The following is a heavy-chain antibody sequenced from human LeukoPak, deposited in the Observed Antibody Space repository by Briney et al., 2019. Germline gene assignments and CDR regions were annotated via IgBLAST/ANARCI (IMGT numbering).Heavy chain of an antibody. CDR3: AKDDDWGRYKH. CDR2: ISPSGGIT. J-gene: IGHJ1*01. Sequence: GESLRPSCAASGFTFSSHGMNWVRQAPGKGLEWVSGISPSGGITYYTDSVKGRFTISRDNSKNTQSLQMNSLRAEDTAVYYCAKDDDWGRYKHWGQGTLVTVSS. D-gene: IGHD3-16*01. V-gene: IGHV3-23*01. CDR1: GFTFSSHG.